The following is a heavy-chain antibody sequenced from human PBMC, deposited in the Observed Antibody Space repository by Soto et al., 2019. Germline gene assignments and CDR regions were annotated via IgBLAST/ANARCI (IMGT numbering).Heavy chain of an antibody. CDR1: GYTFTDYW. CDR2: IYPGDSDT. Sequence: GESLKISCKGSGYTFTDYWIGWVRQLPGKGLEWMGIIYPGDSDTRYSPSFQGHVTITVDKSTSTAYLQWNTLKASDTAMYYCARHISNSRYYYYAMDVWGQGTTVTVSS. D-gene: IGHD4-4*01. CDR3: ARHISNSRYYYYAMDV. V-gene: IGHV5-51*01. J-gene: IGHJ6*02.